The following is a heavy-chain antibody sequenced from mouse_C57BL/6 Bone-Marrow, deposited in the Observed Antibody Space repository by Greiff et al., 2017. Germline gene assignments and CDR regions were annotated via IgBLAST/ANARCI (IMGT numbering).Heavy chain of an antibody. V-gene: IGHV1-85*01. CDR2: IYPRGGST. CDR1: GYTFTSYD. Sequence: QVQLQQSGPELVKPGASVKLSCKASGYTFTSYDINWVKQRPGKGLEWIGWIYPRGGSTKYNEKFKGKATLNVDTSSSTAYMELHSLTSEDSAVYFCARLGPYDGQNWGQGTLVTVSA. CDR3: ARLGPYDGQN. J-gene: IGHJ3*01. D-gene: IGHD2-3*01.